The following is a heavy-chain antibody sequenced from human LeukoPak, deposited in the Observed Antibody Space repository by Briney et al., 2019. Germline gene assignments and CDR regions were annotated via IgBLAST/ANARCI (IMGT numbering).Heavy chain of an antibody. CDR2: IYYSGST. V-gene: IGHV4-59*01. Sequence: SETLSLTCTVSGGSINSYSWSWIRQPPGKGLEWIGYIYYSGSTNYNPSLKSRVTISVDTSKNQFSLKLSSVTAADTAVYYCARGSYYVRDAFDIWGQGTMVTVSS. D-gene: IGHD1-26*01. CDR3: ARGSYYVRDAFDI. J-gene: IGHJ3*02. CDR1: GGSINSYS.